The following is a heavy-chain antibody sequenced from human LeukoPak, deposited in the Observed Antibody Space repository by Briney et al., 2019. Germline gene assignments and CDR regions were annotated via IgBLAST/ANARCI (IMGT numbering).Heavy chain of an antibody. CDR1: GFTFSSYS. J-gene: IGHJ3*02. V-gene: IGHV3-48*01. Sequence: GGSPRLSCAASGFTFSSYSMNWVRQAPGKGLEWVSYISSSSSTIYYADSVKGRFTISRDNAKNSLYLQMNSLRAEDTAVYYCARDRDWLDAFDIWGQGTMVTVSS. D-gene: IGHD3/OR15-3a*01. CDR2: ISSSSSTI. CDR3: ARDRDWLDAFDI.